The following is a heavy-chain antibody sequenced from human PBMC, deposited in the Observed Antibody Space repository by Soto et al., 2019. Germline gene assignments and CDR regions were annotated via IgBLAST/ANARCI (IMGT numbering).Heavy chain of an antibody. J-gene: IGHJ2*01. CDR2: IYHSGST. CDR3: ARSGIAVAPDWSFDL. D-gene: IGHD6-19*01. V-gene: IGHV4-4*02. Sequence: QVQLQESGPGLVKPSGTLSLTCAVSGGSISSSNWWSWVRQPPGKGLAWIGEIYHSGSTNYNPSPKRRVTISVDKSKNQFSLKLSSVTAADTAVYYCARSGIAVAPDWSFDLWGRGTLVTVSS. CDR1: GGSISSSNW.